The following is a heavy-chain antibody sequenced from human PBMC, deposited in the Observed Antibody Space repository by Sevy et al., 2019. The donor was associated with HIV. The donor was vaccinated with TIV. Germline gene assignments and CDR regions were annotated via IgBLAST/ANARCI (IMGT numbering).Heavy chain of an antibody. J-gene: IGHJ3*02. CDR2: IYSGDST. CDR3: ARLSVYYYDSSGYYTTGHAFDI. D-gene: IGHD3-22*01. CDR1: GFSVSNSY. V-gene: IGHV3-53*01. Sequence: GGSLRLSCAASGFSVSNSYMSWVRQAPGKGLQWVSVIYSGDSTYYTDSVKGRFTISRDNSKNTLYLQMKSLRAEDTAVYYWARLSVYYYDSSGYYTTGHAFDIWGQGTMVTVSS.